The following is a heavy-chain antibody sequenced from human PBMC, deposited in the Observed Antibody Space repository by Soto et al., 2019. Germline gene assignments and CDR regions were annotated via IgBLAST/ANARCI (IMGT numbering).Heavy chain of an antibody. CDR2: INHSGST. D-gene: IGHD3-16*01. V-gene: IGHV4-34*01. J-gene: IGHJ4*02. CDR3: ARGCHGGYFDY. Sequence: PSETLSLTCAVYGGSFSGYYWSWIRQPPGKGLEWIGEINHSGSTNYNPSLKSRATISVDTSKNQFSLKLSSVTAADTAVYYCARGCHGGYFDYWGQGTLVTVSS. CDR1: GGSFSGYY.